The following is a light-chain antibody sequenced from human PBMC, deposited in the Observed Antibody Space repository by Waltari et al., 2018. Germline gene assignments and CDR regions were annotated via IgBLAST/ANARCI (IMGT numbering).Light chain of an antibody. CDR3: QQLNNFPIA. CDR1: QDISSY. CDR2: SSS. J-gene: IGKJ5*01. Sequence: IQLTQSPSSLSASVGDRVTITCRASQDISSYLAWYQQKPGKAPKLLIYSSSTLQSGVPSRFSGSGSGTDFNLTINGLQPEDFSTYYCQQLNNFPIAFGQGTRLEIK. V-gene: IGKV1-9*01.